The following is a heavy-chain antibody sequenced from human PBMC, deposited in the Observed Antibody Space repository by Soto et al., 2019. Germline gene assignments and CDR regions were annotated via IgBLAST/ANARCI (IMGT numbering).Heavy chain of an antibody. CDR1: GFTFSSYA. J-gene: IGHJ4*02. CDR2: ISGSGGST. V-gene: IGHV3-23*01. D-gene: IGHD3-3*01. Sequence: GRSLRLSRAASGFTFSSYAMSGVRQAPGKGLEWVSAISGSGGSTYYADSVKGRFTISRDNSKNTLYLQMNSLRAEDTAVYYCAKDHLFGVVIMLDYWGQGTLVTVS. CDR3: AKDHLFGVVIMLDY.